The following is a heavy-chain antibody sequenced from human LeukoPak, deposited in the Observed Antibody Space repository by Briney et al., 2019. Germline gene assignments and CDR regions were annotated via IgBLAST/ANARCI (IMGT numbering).Heavy chain of an antibody. CDR3: AKVGIEAANYYYYMDV. CDR1: GFTFSSYA. CDR2: ISGSGGST. J-gene: IGHJ6*03. Sequence: GGSLRLSCAASGFTFSSYAMGWVRQAPGRGLDWVAAISGSGGSTYYADSVKGRFTISRDNSKNTLYLQMNSLRAEDTAVYYCAKVGIEAANYYYYMDVWGKGTTVTVSS. D-gene: IGHD2-15*01. V-gene: IGHV3-23*01.